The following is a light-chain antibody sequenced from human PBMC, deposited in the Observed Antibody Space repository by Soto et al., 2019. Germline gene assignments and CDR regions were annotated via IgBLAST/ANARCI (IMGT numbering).Light chain of an antibody. Sequence: EIVLTQSPGTLSLSPAERSTLACRASQSVSSSYLAWYQQKPGQAPRLLIYGASSRATGIPDRFSGSGSGTDFTLTISRLEPEDFAVYYCQQYGRTFGQGTKVDIK. CDR2: GAS. CDR3: QQYGRT. CDR1: QSVSSSY. V-gene: IGKV3-20*01. J-gene: IGKJ1*01.